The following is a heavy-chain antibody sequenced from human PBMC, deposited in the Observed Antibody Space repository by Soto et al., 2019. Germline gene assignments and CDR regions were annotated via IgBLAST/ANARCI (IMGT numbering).Heavy chain of an antibody. J-gene: IGHJ6*02. CDR2: ISMSSNYI. Sequence: GESLKISCVVSGFRFTTYAMNWVRQAPGKGLEWVSSISMSSNYIYYADSVKGRFTISRDDAKNSLYLQMNSLTTEDTAVYYCAKPIVGATPDYYYYYYGMDVWGQGTTVTVSS. CDR3: AKPIVGATPDYYYYYYGMDV. CDR1: GFRFTTYA. V-gene: IGHV3-21*04. D-gene: IGHD1-26*01.